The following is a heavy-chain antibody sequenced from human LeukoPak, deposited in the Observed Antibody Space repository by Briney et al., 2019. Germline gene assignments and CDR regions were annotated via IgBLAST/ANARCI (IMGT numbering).Heavy chain of an antibody. CDR3: AKGGPNDY. CDR2: ISGNGRST. V-gene: IGHV3-23*01. D-gene: IGHD3-16*01. CDR1: GFTFSSYV. Sequence: GGSLRLSCAASGFTFSSYVMSWVRQAPGKGLEWVSSISGNGRSTYYADSVKGRFTISRDNSKNTVNLQMNSLRAEDTAIYYCAKGGPNDYWGQGTLVTVSS. J-gene: IGHJ4*02.